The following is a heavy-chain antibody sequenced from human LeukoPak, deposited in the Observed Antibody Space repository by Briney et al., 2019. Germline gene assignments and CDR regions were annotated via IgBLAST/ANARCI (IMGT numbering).Heavy chain of an antibody. Sequence: GGSLSLSCTAAELLFGDYAMTWVRQVTGKGLEWLGFSRSKAYGGTAEYAASVKGRFTISRDDSKSIAYVQMNSLKTEDTAVYHCTVQVVPSDNWFDPWGQGTLVTVSS. CDR1: ELLFGDYA. CDR2: SRSKAYGGTA. J-gene: IGHJ5*02. V-gene: IGHV3-49*04. CDR3: TVQVVPSDNWFDP. D-gene: IGHD2-2*01.